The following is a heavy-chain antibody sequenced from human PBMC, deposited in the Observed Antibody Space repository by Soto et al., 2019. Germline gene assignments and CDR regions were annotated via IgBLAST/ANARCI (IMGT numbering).Heavy chain of an antibody. CDR1: GFTFSDYS. D-gene: IGHD1-1*01. J-gene: IGHJ4*02. V-gene: IGHV3-48*01. CDR2: ISSSSSTI. Sequence: PGGSLRLSCATSGFTFSDYSMNWVRQAPGKGLEWISYISSSSSTIYYADSVKGRFTVSRDNTRNTLYLQMDSLRAEDTAVYYCARTGDDTRWGYWGRGTLVTVSS. CDR3: ARTGDDTRWGY.